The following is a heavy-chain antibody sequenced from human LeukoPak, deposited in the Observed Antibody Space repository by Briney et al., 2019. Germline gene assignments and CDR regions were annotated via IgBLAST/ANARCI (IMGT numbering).Heavy chain of an antibody. Sequence: PGGSLRLSCAASGFTFSNAWMSWVRQAPGKGLEWVGRIKSKTDGGTTDCAAPVKGRFTISRDDSKNTLYLQMNSLKTEDTAVYYCTTAVNVDTAMVSYYYYGMDVWGQGTTVTVSS. J-gene: IGHJ6*02. CDR2: IKSKTDGGTT. V-gene: IGHV3-15*01. D-gene: IGHD5-18*01. CDR3: TTAVNVDTAMVSYYYYGMDV. CDR1: GFTFSNAW.